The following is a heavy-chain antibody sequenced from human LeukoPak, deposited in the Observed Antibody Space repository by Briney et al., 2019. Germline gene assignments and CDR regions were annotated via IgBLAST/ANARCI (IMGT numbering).Heavy chain of an antibody. Sequence: ASVKVSCKASGYTFTSYGISWVRQAPGLGLEWMGWISAYNGNTNYAQKLQGRVTMTTDTSTSTAYMELRSLRSEDTAVYYCARGGSSSSRADHYFDYWGQGTLVTVSS. D-gene: IGHD6-6*01. CDR2: ISAYNGNT. J-gene: IGHJ4*02. V-gene: IGHV1-18*01. CDR3: ARGGSSSSRADHYFDY. CDR1: GYTFTSYG.